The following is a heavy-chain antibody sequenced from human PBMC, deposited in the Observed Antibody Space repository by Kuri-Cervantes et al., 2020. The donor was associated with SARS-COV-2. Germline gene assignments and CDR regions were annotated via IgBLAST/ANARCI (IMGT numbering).Heavy chain of an antibody. CDR2: ISYDGSNE. CDR3: AKEERTAFDY. J-gene: IGHJ4*02. CDR1: GFTFSSCA. Sequence: GESLKISCAASGFTFSSCAMHWVRLAPGKGLEWVAFISYDGSNEYYADSVRGRFTISRDNSNNTLYLQVNSLRAEDTALYYCAKEERTAFDYWGQGTLVTVSS. V-gene: IGHV3-30*01.